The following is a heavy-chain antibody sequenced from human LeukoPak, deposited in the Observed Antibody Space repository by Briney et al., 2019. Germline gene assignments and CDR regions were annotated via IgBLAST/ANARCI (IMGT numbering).Heavy chain of an antibody. D-gene: IGHD3-10*01. CDR2: ISAYNGNT. J-gene: IGHJ4*02. CDR1: GYTFTSYG. V-gene: IGHV1-18*04. CDR3: AREVLTYYYGSGSAYYFDY. Sequence: ASVKVSCKASGYTFTSYGISWVRQAPGQGLEWMGWISAYNGNTNYALKLQGRVTMTTDTSTSTAYMELRSLRSDDTAVYYCAREVLTYYYGSGSAYYFDYWGQGTLVTVSS.